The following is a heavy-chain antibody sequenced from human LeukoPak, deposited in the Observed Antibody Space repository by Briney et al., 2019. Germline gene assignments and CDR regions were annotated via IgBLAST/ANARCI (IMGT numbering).Heavy chain of an antibody. CDR2: IYYTGST. J-gene: IGHJ3*02. Sequence: SETLSLTCTVSGGSVRSGSYYWSWIRQPPGKELEWIGYIYYTGSTNSNPSLKSRVTISVDTSKSQFSLKLRSVTTADTALYYCTRSTNLEALDIWGQGTMVTVSS. D-gene: IGHD2-8*01. V-gene: IGHV4-61*01. CDR1: GGSVRSGSYY. CDR3: TRSTNLEALDI.